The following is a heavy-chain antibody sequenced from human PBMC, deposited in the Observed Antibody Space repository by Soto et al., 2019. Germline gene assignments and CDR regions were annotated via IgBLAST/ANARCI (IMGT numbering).Heavy chain of an antibody. CDR3: ATYRKFFQI. V-gene: IGHV4-59*04. CDR1: GGSISSYY. CDR2: IYNSGST. Sequence: SETLSLTCTVSGGSISSYYWSWIRQPPGKGLEWIGFIYNSGSTYYNSSLKSRVTISVDRSKNHFFLNLTSVTAADTAVYYCATYRKFFQIWGQGTKVTVSS. J-gene: IGHJ3*02.